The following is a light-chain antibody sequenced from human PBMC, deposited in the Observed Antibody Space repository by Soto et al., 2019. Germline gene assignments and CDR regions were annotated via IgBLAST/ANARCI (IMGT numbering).Light chain of an antibody. Sequence: VLPQSPDTLSPSPGDRATLSCRASQSVRSTFLAWYQQKPGQAPRLLIYGASNRAAGIPERFSGSASGPEFTLTSSRLEPDDSAVYYCQQYHDSPMNTWGQGTKLQIK. CDR2: GAS. V-gene: IGKV3-20*01. CDR1: QSVRSTF. CDR3: QQYHDSPMNT. J-gene: IGKJ2*01.